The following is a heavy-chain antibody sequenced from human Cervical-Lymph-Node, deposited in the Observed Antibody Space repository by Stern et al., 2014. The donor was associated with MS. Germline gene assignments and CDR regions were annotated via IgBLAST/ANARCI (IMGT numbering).Heavy chain of an antibody. Sequence: VQLQESGPGLVKPSETLSLTCTVSGGSISSSSYYWGWIRQPPGKGLEWIGSIYYSGSTYYNPSLKSRVTISVDTVKKQFSLKLSSVTAADTAVYYCARHAHYYDSSGFFAFDIWGQGTMVTVSS. CDR3: ARHAHYYDSSGFFAFDI. CDR1: GGSISSSSYY. J-gene: IGHJ3*02. D-gene: IGHD3-22*01. CDR2: IYYSGST. V-gene: IGHV4-39*01.